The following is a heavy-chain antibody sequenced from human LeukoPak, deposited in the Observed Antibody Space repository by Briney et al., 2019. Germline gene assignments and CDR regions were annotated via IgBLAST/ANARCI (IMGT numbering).Heavy chain of an antibody. CDR2: IYYSGST. CDR3: ARERRGYSYGIDY. V-gene: IGHV4-39*07. Sequence: SETLSLTCTVSGGSISSSYYYWGWIRQPPGKGLEWIGSIYYSGSTYYNPSLKSRVTISVDASKNQFSLKLSSVTAADTAVYYCARERRGYSYGIDYWGQGTLVTVSS. CDR1: GGSISSSYYY. D-gene: IGHD5-18*01. J-gene: IGHJ4*02.